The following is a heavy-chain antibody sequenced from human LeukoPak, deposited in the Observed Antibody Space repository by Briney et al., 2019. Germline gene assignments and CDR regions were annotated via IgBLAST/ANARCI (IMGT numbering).Heavy chain of an antibody. D-gene: IGHD3-16*02. CDR3: ARQRLRLGELSLLLDP. V-gene: IGHV3-64*02. CDR1: GFTFSSYG. Sequence: SGGSLRLSCAASGFTFSSYGMHWVRQAPGKGLEFVSVITSNGGSTYYADSVKGRFTISRDNSKNTLYLQMGSLRAEDMAVYYCARQRLRLGELSLLLDPWGQGTLVTVSS. CDR2: ITSNGGST. J-gene: IGHJ5*02.